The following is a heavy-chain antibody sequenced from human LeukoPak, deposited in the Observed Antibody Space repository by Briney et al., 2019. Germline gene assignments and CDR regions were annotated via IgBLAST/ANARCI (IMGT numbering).Heavy chain of an antibody. CDR1: GFTFSSYE. D-gene: IGHD3-3*01. V-gene: IGHV3-48*03. Sequence: AGSLSLSCAASGFTFSSYEMNWVRQAPGKGLEWVSYISSSGSTIYYADSVKGRFTISRDNAKNSLYLQMNSLRAEDTAVYYCARDLPYDFWSGYYTGFDYWGQRTLVTVSS. CDR2: ISSSGSTI. J-gene: IGHJ4*02. CDR3: ARDLPYDFWSGYYTGFDY.